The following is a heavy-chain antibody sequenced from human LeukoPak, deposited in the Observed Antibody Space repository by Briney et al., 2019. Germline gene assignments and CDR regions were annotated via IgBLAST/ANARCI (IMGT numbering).Heavy chain of an antibody. V-gene: IGHV3-43D*03. CDR3: AKGSNYDSSGYYPLHFDY. Sequence: QSGGSLRLSCAASGFTFSSYWMSWVRQAPGKGLEWVSLISWDGGSTYYADSVKGRFTISRDNSKNSLYLQMNSLRAEDTALYYCAKGSNYDSSGYYPLHFDYWGQGTLVTVSS. CDR2: ISWDGGST. CDR1: GFTFSSYW. D-gene: IGHD3-22*01. J-gene: IGHJ4*02.